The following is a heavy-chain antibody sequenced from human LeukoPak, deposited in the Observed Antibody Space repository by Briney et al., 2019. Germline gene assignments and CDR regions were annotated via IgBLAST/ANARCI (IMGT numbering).Heavy chain of an antibody. D-gene: IGHD5-12*01. CDR3: AKSSEWLHAFGVDYYYYGMDV. CDR2: ISYDGSNK. V-gene: IGHV3-30*18. J-gene: IGHJ6*02. CDR1: GFTFSSYG. Sequence: GGSLRLSCAAPGFTFSSYGMHWVRQAPGKGLEWVAVISYDGSNKYYADSVKGRFTISRENSKNTLYLQMNSLRAEDTAVYYCAKSSEWLHAFGVDYYYYGMDVWGQGTTVTVSS.